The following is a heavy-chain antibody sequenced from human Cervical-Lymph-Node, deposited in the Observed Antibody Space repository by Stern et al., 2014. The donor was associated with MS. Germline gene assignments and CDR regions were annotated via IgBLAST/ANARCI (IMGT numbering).Heavy chain of an antibody. Sequence: QVTLKESGPTLVKPTQTLTLTCTFSGFSLNITGVGVGWIRQPPGKALEWLAVLSWNEKILYNPSLESRLTIAKSTSKTRVVLTMTTMDPVDTAAYYCVHAPGFCSGTTCSALPDFWGQGILVTVSS. CDR2: LSWNEKI. J-gene: IGHJ4*02. D-gene: IGHD3-3*01. CDR1: GFSLNITGVG. V-gene: IGHV2-5*01. CDR3: VHAPGFCSGTTCSALPDF.